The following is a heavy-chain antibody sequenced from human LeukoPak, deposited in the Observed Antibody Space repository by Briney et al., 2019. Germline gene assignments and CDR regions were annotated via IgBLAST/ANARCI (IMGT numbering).Heavy chain of an antibody. Sequence: SETLSLTCTVSGGSISSYYWSWIRQPPGKGLEWIGYIYYGGSTNYNPSLKSRVTISVDTSKNQFSLKLSSVTAADTAVYYCARYHDFSDAFDIWGQGTMVTVSS. CDR1: GGSISSYY. J-gene: IGHJ3*02. CDR2: IYYGGST. CDR3: ARYHDFSDAFDI. V-gene: IGHV4-59*01. D-gene: IGHD3/OR15-3a*01.